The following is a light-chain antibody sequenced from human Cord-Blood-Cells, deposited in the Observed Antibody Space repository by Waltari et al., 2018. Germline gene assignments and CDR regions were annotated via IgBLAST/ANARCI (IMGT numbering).Light chain of an antibody. J-gene: IGLJ2*01. CDR1: KLGDKY. CDR3: QAWDSSTVV. Sequence: SYELTQPPSVSVSPGPTASITCSGDKLGDKYACWYQQKPGQSPVLVIYQDSKRPSGIPERFSGSNSGNTATLTISGTQAMDEADYYCQAWDSSTVVFGGWTKLTVL. V-gene: IGLV3-1*01. CDR2: QDS.